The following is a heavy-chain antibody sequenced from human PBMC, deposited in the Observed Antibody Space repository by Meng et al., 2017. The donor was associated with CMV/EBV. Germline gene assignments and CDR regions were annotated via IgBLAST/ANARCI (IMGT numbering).Heavy chain of an antibody. Sequence: FTSYGISWVRQAPGQGLEWMGWISAYNGNTNYAQKLQGRVTMTRNTSISTAYMELSSLRSEDTAVYYCARGGSDYDFWSGYSYWFDPWGQGTLVTVSS. J-gene: IGHJ5*02. V-gene: IGHV1-18*01. CDR1: FTSYG. CDR3: ARGGSDYDFWSGYSYWFDP. CDR2: ISAYNGNT. D-gene: IGHD3-3*01.